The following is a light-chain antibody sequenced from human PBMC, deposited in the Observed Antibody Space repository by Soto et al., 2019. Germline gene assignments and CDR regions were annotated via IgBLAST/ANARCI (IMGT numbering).Light chain of an antibody. V-gene: IGKV3-11*01. CDR1: QSVSSY. Sequence: EIVFTQSPSTLSLSPGERATLSCRASQSVSSYLAWYQQKPGQAPRLLIYDASNRATGIPARFSGSGSGTDFTLTISSLEPEDFAVYYCQQRSNWIPFGQGTRLEIK. CDR2: DAS. J-gene: IGKJ5*01. CDR3: QQRSNWIP.